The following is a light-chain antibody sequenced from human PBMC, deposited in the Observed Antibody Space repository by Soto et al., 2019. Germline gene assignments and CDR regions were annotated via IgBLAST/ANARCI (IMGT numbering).Light chain of an antibody. Sequence: IVLTQSPCSLSLSPGERATLSCRAIQSVSSSYLAWYQQKPGQAPRLLIYGASSRATGIPDRFSGSGSGTDFTLTISRLEPEDFAVYYCQQYNNWPRRTFGQGTKVDI. J-gene: IGKJ1*01. CDR2: GAS. CDR3: QQYNNWPRRT. V-gene: IGKV3-20*01. CDR1: QSVSSSY.